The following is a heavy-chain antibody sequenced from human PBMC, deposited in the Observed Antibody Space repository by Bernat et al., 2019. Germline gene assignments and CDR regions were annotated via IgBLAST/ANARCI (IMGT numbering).Heavy chain of an antibody. J-gene: IGHJ6*03. CDR1: GYTFTSYA. CDR2: INAGNGNT. D-gene: IGHD2-2*02. CDR3: ARVRGYCSSTSCYKSGAYYYYYMDV. Sequence: QVQLVQSGAEVKKPGASVKVSCKASGYTFTSYAMHWVRQAPGQRLEWMGWINAGNGNTKYSQKFQGRVTITRDTSASTAYMELSSLRSEDTAVYYCARVRGYCSSTSCYKSGAYYYYYMDVWGKGTTVTVSS. V-gene: IGHV1-3*01.